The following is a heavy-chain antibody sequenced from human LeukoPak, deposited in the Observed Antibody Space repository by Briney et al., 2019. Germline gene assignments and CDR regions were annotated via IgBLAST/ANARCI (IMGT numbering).Heavy chain of an antibody. D-gene: IGHD4-11*01. CDR3: ARQTTARYYFDY. CDR1: GYSFTSYG. V-gene: IGHV1-18*01. Sequence: ASVKVSCKASGYSFTSYGIGWVRQAPGQGLEWIGWSDTYNGKTHYAQNLQGRVTMTTDISTTTAYLELSSLRSEDTAVYYCARQTTARYYFDYWGQGTLVTVSS. CDR2: SDTYNGKT. J-gene: IGHJ4*02.